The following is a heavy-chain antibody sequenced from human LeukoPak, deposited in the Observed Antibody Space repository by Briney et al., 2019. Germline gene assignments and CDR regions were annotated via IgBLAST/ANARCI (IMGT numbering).Heavy chain of an antibody. CDR2: IYPDESDT. Sequence: GEALEISLKGSGYSFKAYWIAWGRQMPGKGLEGRGIIYPDESDTRYSTFCEGQVTISAEKSDRTAYLQWSSLKASDTPMYYCATPNITSYYDSRGYDAFDVWGQGTMVTVSS. V-gene: IGHV5-51*01. CDR1: GYSFKAYW. J-gene: IGHJ3*01. D-gene: IGHD3-22*01. CDR3: ATPNITSYYDSRGYDAFDV.